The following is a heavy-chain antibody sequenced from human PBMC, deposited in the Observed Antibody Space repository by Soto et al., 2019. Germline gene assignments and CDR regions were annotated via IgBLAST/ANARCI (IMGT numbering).Heavy chain of an antibody. Sequence: PSETLSLTCAVSGGSISSGGYSWSWIRQPPGKGLEWIGYIYHSGSTYYNPSLKSRVTISVDTSKNQFSLKLSSVTAADTAVYYCARVGRAIRGIITYDYWGPGTLVTVSS. CDR3: ARVGRAIRGIITYDY. V-gene: IGHV4-30-2*01. CDR1: GGSISSGGYS. CDR2: IYHSGST. D-gene: IGHD3-10*01. J-gene: IGHJ4*02.